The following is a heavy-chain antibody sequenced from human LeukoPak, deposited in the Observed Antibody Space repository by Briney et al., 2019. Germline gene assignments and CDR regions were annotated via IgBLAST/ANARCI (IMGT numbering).Heavy chain of an antibody. J-gene: IGHJ4*02. CDR1: GFTFSDSY. CDR3: ATSHWGGRDY. D-gene: IGHD3-16*01. V-gene: IGHV3-11*04. CDR2: ISSSGSTI. Sequence: GGPLRFSCAASGFTFSDSYMSWIRKAPGKGLEWVSYISSSGSTIYYADSVKGRFTISRDNAKNSLYLQMNSLRVEDTAVYYCATSHWGGRDYWGQGTLVTVSS.